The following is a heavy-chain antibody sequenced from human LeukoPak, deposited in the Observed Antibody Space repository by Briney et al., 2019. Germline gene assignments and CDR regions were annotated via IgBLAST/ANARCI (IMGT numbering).Heavy chain of an antibody. D-gene: IGHD5-12*01. V-gene: IGHV3-23*01. CDR3: AKDISGYEGGVFDY. CDR1: GFTFSSYG. CDR2: ISGSGGST. J-gene: IGHJ4*02. Sequence: SGGTLRLSCAASGFTFSSYGMSWVRQAPGKGLEWVSAISGSGGSTYYADSVKGRSTISSDNSKNTLYLQMNILRAEDTAVYYCAKDISGYEGGVFDYWGQGTLVTVSS.